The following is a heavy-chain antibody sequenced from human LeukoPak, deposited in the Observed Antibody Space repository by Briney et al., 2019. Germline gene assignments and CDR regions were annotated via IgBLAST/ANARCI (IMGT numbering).Heavy chain of an antibody. J-gene: IGHJ4*02. D-gene: IGHD6-13*01. CDR2: MKSNSGDT. V-gene: IGHV1-8*01. Sequence: GASVKVSCKTSGYTIISYDINWVRQAPGQGLEWMGWMKSNSGDTHFAQKFQGRLTMTRNTSISTAFMELSSLRSEDTAVYYCARGECSSSWYPLDYWGQGSLVTVSS. CDR3: ARGECSSSWYPLDY. CDR1: GYTIISYD.